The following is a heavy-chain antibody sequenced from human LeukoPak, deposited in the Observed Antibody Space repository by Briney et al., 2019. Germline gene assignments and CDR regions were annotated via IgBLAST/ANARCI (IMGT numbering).Heavy chain of an antibody. CDR3: AGGGSIAAREVVFDY. J-gene: IGHJ4*02. V-gene: IGHV4-39*07. D-gene: IGHD6-6*01. Sequence: PSETLSLTCAVSGGSISSSSYYWGWIRQPPGKGLEWIGSIYYSGSTNYNPSLKSRVTISVDTSKNQFSLKLSSVTAADTAVYYCAGGGSIAAREVVFDYWGQGTLVTVSS. CDR2: IYYSGST. CDR1: GGSISSSSYY.